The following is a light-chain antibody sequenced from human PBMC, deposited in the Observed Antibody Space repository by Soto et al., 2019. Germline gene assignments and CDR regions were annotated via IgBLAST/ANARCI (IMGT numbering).Light chain of an antibody. J-gene: IGKJ1*01. CDR3: QKYNSAPRT. V-gene: IGKV1-27*01. CDR2: AAS. Sequence: DIQMTQSPSSLSASVGDRVTITCRASQGISKYLAWYQQKPGKVPKVLIYAASTLQSGVPSRFSGSGSGKDFTITISTLQPEDVATYYCQKYNSAPRTFGQGTKVEIK. CDR1: QGISKY.